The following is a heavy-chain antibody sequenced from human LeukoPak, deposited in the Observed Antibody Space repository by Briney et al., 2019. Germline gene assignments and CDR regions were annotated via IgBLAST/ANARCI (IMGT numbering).Heavy chain of an antibody. V-gene: IGHV5-51*01. Sequence: GESLKISCKGSGYSFTSYWIGWVRQMPGKGLEWMGIIYPGDSDTRYSPSFQGQVTISADKSISTAYLQWSSLKASDTAMYYCARLDYSNSYPKSHGMDVWGQGTTVTVSS. J-gene: IGHJ6*02. D-gene: IGHD4-11*01. CDR3: ARLDYSNSYPKSHGMDV. CDR2: IYPGDSDT. CDR1: GYSFTSYW.